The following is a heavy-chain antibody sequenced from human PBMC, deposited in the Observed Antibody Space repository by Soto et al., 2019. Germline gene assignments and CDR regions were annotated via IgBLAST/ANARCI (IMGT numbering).Heavy chain of an antibody. D-gene: IGHD3-9*01. CDR2: ISAYNGNT. V-gene: IGHV1-18*01. J-gene: IGHJ5*02. Sequence: ASVKVSCKASGYTFTSYGISWVRQAPGQGLEWMGWISAYNGNTNYAQKLQGRVTMTTDTSTSTAYMELRSLRSDDTAVYYCARGSLRYFDWSGHNWFDPWGQGTLVTVSS. CDR3: ARGSLRYFDWSGHNWFDP. CDR1: GYTFTSYG.